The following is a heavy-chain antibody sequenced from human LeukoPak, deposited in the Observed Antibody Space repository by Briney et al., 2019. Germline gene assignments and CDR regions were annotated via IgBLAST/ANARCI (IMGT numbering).Heavy chain of an antibody. D-gene: IGHD3-22*01. J-gene: IGHJ4*02. Sequence: GGSLRLSCAASGFTFSRYWMYWVRQAPGRGLVWVSHTNSDGSSTGYADSVKGRFTISRDNAKNTLYLQMNSLRAEDTAVYYCARDRPRYYYDSSGSDYWGQGTLVTVSS. V-gene: IGHV3-74*01. CDR2: TNSDGSST. CDR3: ARDRPRYYYDSSGSDY. CDR1: GFTFSRYW.